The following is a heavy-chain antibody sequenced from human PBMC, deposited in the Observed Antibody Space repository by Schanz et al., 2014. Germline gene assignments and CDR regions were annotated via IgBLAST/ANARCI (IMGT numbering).Heavy chain of an antibody. CDR1: GGTFVTFF. CDR2: ISPLLGVA. Sequence: QVHLVQSGAEVKEPGSSVKVSCKPSGGTFVTFFFTWVRQAPGQGPQWMGRISPLLGVANYAQEFQGRLTITADTSTSTAYMELSSLRSEDTAVYYCARDRVYRFLKGENRFYFDYWGQGTLVIVSS. V-gene: IGHV1-69*04. D-gene: IGHD3-3*01. CDR3: ARDRVYRFLKGENRFYFDY. J-gene: IGHJ4*02.